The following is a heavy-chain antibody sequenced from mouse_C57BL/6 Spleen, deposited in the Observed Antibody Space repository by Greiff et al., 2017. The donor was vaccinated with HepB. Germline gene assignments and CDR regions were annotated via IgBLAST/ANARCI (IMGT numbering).Heavy chain of an antibody. J-gene: IGHJ4*01. CDR3: ARHPTVSYAMDY. Sequence: EVQVVESGGGLVKPGGSLKLSCAASGFTFSDYGMHWVRQAPEKGLEWVAYISSGSSTIYYADTVKGRFTISRDNAKNTLFLQMTSLRSEDTAMYYCARHPTVSYAMDYWGQGTSVTVSS. CDR2: ISSGSSTI. CDR1: GFTFSDYG. V-gene: IGHV5-17*01. D-gene: IGHD1-1*01.